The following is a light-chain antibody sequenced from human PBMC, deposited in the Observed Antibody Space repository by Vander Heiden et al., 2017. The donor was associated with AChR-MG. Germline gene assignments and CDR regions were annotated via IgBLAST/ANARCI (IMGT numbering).Light chain of an antibody. Sequence: DIVLTQSPATLSLSPGERAALSCRASQSVGTYFAWYQQKPGQTPRLLIYDASYRAAGIQVRFSGSGSGTDFTLTISRLEPEDFAIYYCQQRGNWITFGQGTRLEIK. CDR3: QQRGNWIT. V-gene: IGKV3-11*01. J-gene: IGKJ5*01. CDR1: QSVGTY. CDR2: DAS.